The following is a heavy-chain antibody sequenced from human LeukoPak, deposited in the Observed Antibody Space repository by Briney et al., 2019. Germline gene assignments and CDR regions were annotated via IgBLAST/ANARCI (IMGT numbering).Heavy chain of an antibody. V-gene: IGHV4-61*02. CDR2: IYTSGST. J-gene: IGHJ3*02. CDR3: ARNNDILTGYYGRRGAFDI. Sequence: KSSETLSLTCTVSGGSISSGSYYWSWIRQPAGKGLEWIGRIYTSGSTNYNPSLKSRVTISVDTSKNQFSLKLSSVTAADTAVYYCARNNDILTGYYGRRGAFDIWGQGTMVTVSS. CDR1: GGSISSGSYY. D-gene: IGHD3-9*01.